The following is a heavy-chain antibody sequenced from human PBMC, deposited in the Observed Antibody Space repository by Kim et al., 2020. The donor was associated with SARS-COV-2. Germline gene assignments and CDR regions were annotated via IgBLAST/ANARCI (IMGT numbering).Heavy chain of an antibody. Sequence: YADSGRGRFTISRDNPMNTLSLQMNSLRADDTAVYYCAKLMTTSSYSAMDVWGQGTTVTVSS. V-gene: IGHV3-23*05. D-gene: IGHD2-2*01. CDR3: AKLMTTSSYSAMDV. J-gene: IGHJ6*02.